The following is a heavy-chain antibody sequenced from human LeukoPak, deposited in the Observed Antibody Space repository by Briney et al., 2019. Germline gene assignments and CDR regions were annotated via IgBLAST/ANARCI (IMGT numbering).Heavy chain of an antibody. J-gene: IGHJ5*02. D-gene: IGHD2-15*01. CDR3: AKDRYCSGGSCLHRHWFDP. V-gene: IGHV3-11*04. Sequence: GGSLRLSCAASGFTFSDYYMSWIRQAPGKGLEWVSYISSSGSTIYYADSVKGRFTISRDNSKNTLYLQMNSLRAEDTAVYYCAKDRYCSGGSCLHRHWFDPWGQGTLVTVSS. CDR2: ISSSGSTI. CDR1: GFTFSDYY.